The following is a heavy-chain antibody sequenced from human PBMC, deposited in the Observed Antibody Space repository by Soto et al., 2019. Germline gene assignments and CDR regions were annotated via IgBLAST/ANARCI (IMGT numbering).Heavy chain of an antibody. J-gene: IGHJ5*02. CDR3: ARARRVQGEDWFDP. D-gene: IGHD1-1*01. CDR1: GGSISSYY. V-gene: IGHV4-59*01. Sequence: SETLSLTCTVSGGSISSYYWSWIRQPPGKGLEWIGYIYNSGSTNYNPSLKSRVTISVDTSKNQFSLKLSSVTAADTAVYYCARARRVQGEDWFDPWGQGTLVTVSS. CDR2: IYNSGST.